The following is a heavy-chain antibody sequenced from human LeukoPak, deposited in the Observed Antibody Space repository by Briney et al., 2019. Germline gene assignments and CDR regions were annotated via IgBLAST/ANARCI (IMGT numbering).Heavy chain of an antibody. Sequence: PGGSLRLSCAASGFTFSSYAMSWVRQAPGKGLEWVSAISGSGGSTYYADSVKGRFTISRDNSKNTLYLQMNSLRAEDTAVYYCAKTDVDTVMVGGLFDYWGQGTLVTVSS. J-gene: IGHJ4*02. V-gene: IGHV3-23*01. CDR1: GFTFSSYA. CDR2: ISGSGGST. D-gene: IGHD5-18*01. CDR3: AKTDVDTVMVGGLFDY.